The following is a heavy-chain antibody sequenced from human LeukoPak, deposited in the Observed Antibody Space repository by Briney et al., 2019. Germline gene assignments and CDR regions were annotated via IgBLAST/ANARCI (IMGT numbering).Heavy chain of an antibody. D-gene: IGHD2-15*01. CDR1: GFTFSSYG. CDR3: AKDGDIVVVVAAEIDY. CDR2: ISYDGSNK. J-gene: IGHJ4*02. Sequence: PGGSLRLSCAASGFTFSSYGMHWVRQAPGKGLEWVAVISYDGSNKYYADSVKGRFTISRDNSKNTLYLQMNSLRAEDTAVYYCAKDGDIVVVVAAEIDYWGQGTLVTVSS. V-gene: IGHV3-30*18.